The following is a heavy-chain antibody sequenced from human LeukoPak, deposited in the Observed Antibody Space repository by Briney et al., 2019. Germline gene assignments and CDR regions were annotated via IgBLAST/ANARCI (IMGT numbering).Heavy chain of an antibody. J-gene: IGHJ4*02. V-gene: IGHV3-11*04. D-gene: IGHD2-21*02. Sequence: GGSLSLSCAGCGFTFSDFYMSCIRPAPGEGLGWVSYISSSGSAIYYAASMKGRFTISRDNAKNSLLPQMHSLRAEDTAVYYWASPHCGGDCPIYYWGQGTLVTVSS. CDR2: ISSSGSAI. CDR1: GFTFSDFY. CDR3: ASPHCGGDCPIYY.